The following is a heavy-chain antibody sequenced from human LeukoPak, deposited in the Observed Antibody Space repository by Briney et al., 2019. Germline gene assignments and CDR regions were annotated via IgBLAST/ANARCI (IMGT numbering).Heavy chain of an antibody. Sequence: GESLKISCKGSGYSFTSYWIGWVRQMPGKGLEWMGIIYPGDSDTRYSPSFQGQVTISADKSNSTAYLQWSSLKASGTAMYYCARHAQDIVVVPAAYGMDVWGQGTTVTVSS. D-gene: IGHD2-2*01. CDR3: ARHAQDIVVVPAAYGMDV. J-gene: IGHJ6*02. V-gene: IGHV5-51*01. CDR1: GYSFTSYW. CDR2: IYPGDSDT.